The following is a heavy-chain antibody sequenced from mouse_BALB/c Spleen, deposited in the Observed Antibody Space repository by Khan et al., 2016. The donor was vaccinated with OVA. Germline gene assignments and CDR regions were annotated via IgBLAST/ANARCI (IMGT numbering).Heavy chain of an antibody. J-gene: IGHJ2*01. CDR2: ISGDSNTI. V-gene: IGHV5-17*02. CDR3: ATSYFYGYYFDY. D-gene: IGHD1-1*01. CDR1: GFTFSSYG. Sequence: EVELVESGGDLVQPGGSRKLSCAASGFTFSSYGMHWVRQAPEKGLEWVAYISGDSNTIYYAATVKGRFTISRDNPRNTLFLQMTSLMSEDTAMYYCATSYFYGYYFDYWGPGTTLTVSS.